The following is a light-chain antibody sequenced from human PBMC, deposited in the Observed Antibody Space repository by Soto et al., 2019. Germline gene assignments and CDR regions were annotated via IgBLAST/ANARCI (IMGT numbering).Light chain of an antibody. CDR2: GAS. V-gene: IGKV3-20*01. CDR1: QSVSSSF. J-gene: IGKJ4*01. Sequence: EIVLTQSPGTLSLSPGERATLSCRASQSVSSSFLAWYQQKPGQAPRLLIYGASSRATGIPDRFSGSGSGTDFTLAISRLEPEDVGVYYCQQYGCSPLTCGGGTKVEIK. CDR3: QQYGCSPLT.